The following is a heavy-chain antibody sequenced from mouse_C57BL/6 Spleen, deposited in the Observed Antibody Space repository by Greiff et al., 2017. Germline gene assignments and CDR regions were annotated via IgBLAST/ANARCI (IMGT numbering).Heavy chain of an antibody. Sequence: LQQSGAELVRPGASVQMSCKASGYTFTSYNMHWVKQTPRQGLEWIGAIYPGNGDTSYNQKFKGKAYMQLSSLTSEDSAVYFCARDYYGSSYGYFDVWGTGTTVTVSS. CDR1: GYTFTSYN. J-gene: IGHJ1*03. CDR3: ARDYYGSSYGYFDV. D-gene: IGHD1-1*01. V-gene: IGHV1-12*01. CDR2: IYPGNGDT.